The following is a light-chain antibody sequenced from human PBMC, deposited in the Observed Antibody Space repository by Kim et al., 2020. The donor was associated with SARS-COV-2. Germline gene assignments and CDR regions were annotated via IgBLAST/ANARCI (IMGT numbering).Light chain of an antibody. CDR3: SSYTSSSTRV. CDR2: EVS. CDR1: SSDVGSYNR. V-gene: IGLV2-18*02. J-gene: IGLJ1*01. Sequence: QSALTQPPSVSGSPGQSVTISCTGTSSDVGSYNRVSWYQQPPGTAPKLMIYEVSNRPSGVPDRFSGSKSGNTASLTISGLQAEDEADYYCSSYTSSSTRVFGTGTKVT.